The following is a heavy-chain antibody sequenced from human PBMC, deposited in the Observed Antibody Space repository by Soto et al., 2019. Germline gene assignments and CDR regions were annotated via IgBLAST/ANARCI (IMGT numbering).Heavy chain of an antibody. J-gene: IGHJ5*02. D-gene: IGHD6-19*01. Sequence: ASVKVSFKASGYTFTSYYIPWVLQAPGQVLECMGIINPSGGSTSYAQKFQGRVTMTRDTSTSTVYMQLSSLRSEDTAVYYCARDVGVAGLNWFDPWGQGTLVTVSS. CDR2: INPSGGST. CDR1: GYTFTSYY. CDR3: ARDVGVAGLNWFDP. V-gene: IGHV1-46*01.